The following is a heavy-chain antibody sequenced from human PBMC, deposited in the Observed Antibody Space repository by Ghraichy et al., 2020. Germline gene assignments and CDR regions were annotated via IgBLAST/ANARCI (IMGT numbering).Heavy chain of an antibody. CDR3: AKSSSAWLLLDY. J-gene: IGHJ4*02. Sequence: GESLNISCAASGFTFSSYVMTWIRQAPGKGLECVSTISSAGSTYYADSLKGRFTISRDNSKNTLYLQMNSLRAEDTAAYYCAKSSSAWLLLDYWGQGTLVTVSS. D-gene: IGHD6-19*01. CDR1: GFTFSSYV. CDR2: ISSAGST. V-gene: IGHV3-23*01.